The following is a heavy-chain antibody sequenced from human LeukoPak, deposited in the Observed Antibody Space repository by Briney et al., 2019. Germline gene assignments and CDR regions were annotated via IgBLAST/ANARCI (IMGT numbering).Heavy chain of an antibody. J-gene: IGHJ4*02. Sequence: GGSLRLSCAASGFTFSSYWMHWVRQAPGKGLVWVSRINSDGSSTNYADSVKGRFTISRDNAKNTLYLRMNSLGAEDTAVYYCAREMIAARPYFDYWGQGTLVTVSS. CDR3: AREMIAARPYFDY. D-gene: IGHD6-6*01. CDR1: GFTFSSYW. CDR2: INSDGSST. V-gene: IGHV3-74*01.